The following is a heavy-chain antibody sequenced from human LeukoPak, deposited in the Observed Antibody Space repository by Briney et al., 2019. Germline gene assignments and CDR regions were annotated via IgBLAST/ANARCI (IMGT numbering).Heavy chain of an antibody. V-gene: IGHV3-23*01. CDR1: GFTFGSYA. D-gene: IGHD6-13*01. CDR2: ISGSGGST. Sequence: PGGSLRLSCAASGFTFGSYAMSWVRQAPGKGLEWVSAISGSGGSTYYADSVKGRFTISRDNSKNTLYLQMNSLRAEDTAVYYCAKDFKYSSSWYVGYYFDYWGQGTLVTVSS. J-gene: IGHJ4*02. CDR3: AKDFKYSSSWYVGYYFDY.